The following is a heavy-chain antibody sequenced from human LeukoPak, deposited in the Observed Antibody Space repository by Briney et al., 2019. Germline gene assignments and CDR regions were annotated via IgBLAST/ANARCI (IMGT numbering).Heavy chain of an antibody. CDR3: ARDWVNTLGPLT. V-gene: IGHV3-30*02. CDR1: DFTFSSYG. CDR2: IQYDGTDK. D-gene: IGHD2-2*02. J-gene: IGHJ5*02. Sequence: PGGSLRLSCTASDFTFSSYGLHWVRQAPGKGLEWLTFIQYDGTDKYYADSVKGRFTISRDNSKNTLFLQMNSLRGDDTAVYYRARDWVNTLGPLTWGQGTLVTVSS.